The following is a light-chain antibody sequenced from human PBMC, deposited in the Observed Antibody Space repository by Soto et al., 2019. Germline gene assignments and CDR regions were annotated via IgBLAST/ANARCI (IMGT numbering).Light chain of an antibody. Sequence: EIVLTQSPATLSLSPGEKATLSCRASQSINTYLGWYQQKPGQAPRLLIYDAANRATGVPARFSGSGSGTDFTLTISRLEPEDFEVYYCQQYGSSPRTLGQGTKVDIK. J-gene: IGKJ1*01. CDR2: DAA. CDR1: QSINTY. CDR3: QQYGSSPRT. V-gene: IGKV3-20*01.